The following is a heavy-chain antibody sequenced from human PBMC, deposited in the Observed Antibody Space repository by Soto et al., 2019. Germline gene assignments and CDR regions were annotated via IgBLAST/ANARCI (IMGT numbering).Heavy chain of an antibody. V-gene: IGHV3-30-3*01. CDR3: GRCSSTSCHLGSDY. CDR1: GFTFSSYA. J-gene: IGHJ4*02. D-gene: IGHD2-2*01. CDR2: ISYDGSNK. Sequence: SLRLSCAASGFTFSSYAMNWVRQAPGKGLEWVALISYDGSNKYYADSVKGRFTISRDSSKNTLYIQMNSLRAADTAVYYCGRCSSTSCHLGSDYWGQGTLVTVSS.